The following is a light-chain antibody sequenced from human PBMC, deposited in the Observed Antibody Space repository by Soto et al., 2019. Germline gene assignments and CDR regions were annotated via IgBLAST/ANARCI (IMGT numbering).Light chain of an antibody. CDR2: GAS. V-gene: IGKV3D-15*01. Sequence: IVMTQSPATLSVSPGERVTLSCRASQDIRSSLAWNQQKPGQAPRLLIYGASSRATGIPARFSGSGSGTEFTLTISSLQPDDFATYYCQQYNSYSWTLGQGTKVDIK. CDR3: QQYNSYSWT. J-gene: IGKJ1*01. CDR1: QDIRSS.